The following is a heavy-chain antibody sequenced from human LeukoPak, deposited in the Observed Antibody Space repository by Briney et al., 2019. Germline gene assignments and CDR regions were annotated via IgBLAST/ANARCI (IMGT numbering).Heavy chain of an antibody. D-gene: IGHD3-22*01. CDR3: ARYTPSSGYYF. CDR1: GGSISSGSYY. J-gene: IGHJ4*02. Sequence: PSETLSLTCTVSGGSISSGSYYWSWIRQPAGKGLEWIGRIYTSGSTNYNPSLKSRVTISVDTSKNQFSLRLSSVTAADTAVYYCARYTPSSGYYFWGQGTLVTVSS. CDR2: IYTSGST. V-gene: IGHV4-61*02.